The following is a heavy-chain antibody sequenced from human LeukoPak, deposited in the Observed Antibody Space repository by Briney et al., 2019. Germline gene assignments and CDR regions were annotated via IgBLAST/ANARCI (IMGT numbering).Heavy chain of an antibody. Sequence: PSETLSLTCAVSGYSISSGYYWGWIRQPPGNGLELIGSIYHSGSTYYNPSLKSRVTISVDTSKNQFSLKLSSVTAAETAVYYCARRARGAPFDYWGQGTLVTVSS. CDR1: GYSISSGYY. CDR2: IYHSGST. CDR3: ARRARGAPFDY. V-gene: IGHV4-38-2*01. J-gene: IGHJ4*02. D-gene: IGHD3-10*01.